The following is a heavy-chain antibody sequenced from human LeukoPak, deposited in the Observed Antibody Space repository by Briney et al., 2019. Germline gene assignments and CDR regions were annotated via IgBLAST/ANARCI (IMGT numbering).Heavy chain of an antibody. CDR2: IGHAGDT. D-gene: IGHD1-26*01. CDR1: GCAFSSYD. J-gene: IGHJ4*02. CDR3: AALGDSIY. Sequence: GGSLRLSCAASGCAFSSYDMHWVRQVSGKGLEWVSAIGHAGDTYYADSVKVRFTISREDAKNYFFLQMNSLRAGHTAVYFCAALGDSIYWGQGTLVTVSS. V-gene: IGHV3-13*01.